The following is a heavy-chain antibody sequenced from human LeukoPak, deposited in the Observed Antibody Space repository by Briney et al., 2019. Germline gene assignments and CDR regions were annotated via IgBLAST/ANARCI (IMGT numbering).Heavy chain of an antibody. J-gene: IGHJ2*01. CDR3: ARSCRPYWYFDL. CDR2: IYTSGST. V-gene: IGHV4-61*02. Sequence: PSQTLSLTCTVSGGSISSGSYYWSWIRQPAGKGLEWIGRIYTSGSTNYNPSLKSRVTISVDTSKNQFSLKLSSVTAADTAVYYCARSCRPYWYFDLWGRGTLVTVSS. CDR1: GGSISSGSYY.